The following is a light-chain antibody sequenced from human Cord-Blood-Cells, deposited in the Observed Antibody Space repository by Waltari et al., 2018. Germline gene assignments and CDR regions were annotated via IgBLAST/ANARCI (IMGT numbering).Light chain of an antibody. J-gene: IGLJ1*01. V-gene: IGLV2-14*01. CDR3: SSYTSSSTYV. Sequence: QSALTQPASVSGSPGQSITISCTGTSSDVGGYNNVSWYQPHPGKAPKLMIYDVNNRPSGVSNRFSGSKSGNTASLTISGLQSEDESDYYCSSYTSSSTYVFGTGTKVTVL. CDR2: DVN. CDR1: SSDVGGYNN.